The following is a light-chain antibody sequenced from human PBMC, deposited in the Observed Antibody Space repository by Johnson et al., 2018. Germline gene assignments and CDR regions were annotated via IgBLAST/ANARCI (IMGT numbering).Light chain of an antibody. CDR1: SSNIGNNY. J-gene: IGLJ1*01. CDR2: ENN. V-gene: IGLV1-51*02. Sequence: QSVLTQPPSVSAAPGQKVTISCSGSSSNIGNNYVSWYQQLPGTAPKLLIYENNKRPSGIPDRVSGSKSGTSATLGITGLQTGDEADDYCGTWDSSLSAGNVFGTGTKVTVL. CDR3: GTWDSSLSAGNV.